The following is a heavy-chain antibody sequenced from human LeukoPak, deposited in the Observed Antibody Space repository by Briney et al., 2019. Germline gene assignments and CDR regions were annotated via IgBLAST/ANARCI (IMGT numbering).Heavy chain of an antibody. CDR3: ARGPTTVTVRFGFDP. Sequence: SETLSLTCTVSGGSISSGSYSWSWIRQPAGKGLEWIGRIYTSGSTNYNPSLKSRVTMSVDTSKNQFSLKLSSVTAADTAIYYCARGPTTVTVRFGFDPWGQGTLVTVSS. V-gene: IGHV4-61*02. D-gene: IGHD4-17*01. CDR2: IYTSGST. J-gene: IGHJ5*02. CDR1: GGSISSGSYS.